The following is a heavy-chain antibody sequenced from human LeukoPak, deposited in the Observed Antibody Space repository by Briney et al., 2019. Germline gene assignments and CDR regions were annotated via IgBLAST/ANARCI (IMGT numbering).Heavy chain of an antibody. CDR3: ARDRYADY. D-gene: IGHD3-16*02. J-gene: IGHJ4*02. CDR1: GFTFSSYG. V-gene: IGHV3-30*03. CDR2: ISNDGSNK. Sequence: GGSLRLSCAASGFTFSSYGMHWVRQAPGKGLDWVAVISNDGSNKYYADSVKGRSTISRDNSKNTLYLEMNSLRAEDTAVYYCARDRYADYWGQGTLVTVSS.